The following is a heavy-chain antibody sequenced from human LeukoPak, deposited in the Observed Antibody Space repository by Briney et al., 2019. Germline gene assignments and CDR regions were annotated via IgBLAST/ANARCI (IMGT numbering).Heavy chain of an antibody. CDR2: FSGSGGST. CDR1: GFTFSSYA. CDR3: AVSGRGRFDP. V-gene: IGHV3-23*01. J-gene: IGHJ5*02. Sequence: GGSLTLSCAASGFTFSSYAMRWVRQAPGKGPGWVSAFSGSGGSTYYADSVKGRFIISRDNTKNTLYLQMNSLRAEDTAVYYCAVSGRGRFDPWGQGTLVTVSS. D-gene: IGHD5/OR15-5a*01.